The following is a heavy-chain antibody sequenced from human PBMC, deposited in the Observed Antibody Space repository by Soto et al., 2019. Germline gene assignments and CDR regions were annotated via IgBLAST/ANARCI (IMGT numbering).Heavy chain of an antibody. V-gene: IGHV4-34*01. CDR1: GGSFSGYY. CDR3: ARDPWISLYYFDY. Sequence: PSETLSLTCAVYGGSFSGYYWSWIRQPPGKGLEWIGYIYYSGSTYYNPSLKSRVTISVDTSKNQFSLKLSSVTAADTAVYYCARDPWISLYYFDYWGQGTLVTVSS. D-gene: IGHD5-12*01. CDR2: IYYSGST. J-gene: IGHJ4*02.